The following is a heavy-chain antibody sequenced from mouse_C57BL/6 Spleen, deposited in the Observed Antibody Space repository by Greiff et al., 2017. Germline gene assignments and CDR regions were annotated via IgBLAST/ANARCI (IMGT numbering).Heavy chain of an antibody. V-gene: IGHV1-50*01. CDR3: AVFITTVVAPGYFDY. Sequence: VKLQQPGAELVKPGASVKLSCKASGYTFTSYWMQWVKQRPGQGLEWIGEIDPSDSYTNYNQKFKGKATLTVDTSSSTAYMQLSSLTSEDSAVYYCAVFITTVVAPGYFDYWGQGTTLTVSS. J-gene: IGHJ2*01. D-gene: IGHD1-1*01. CDR1: GYTFTSYW. CDR2: IDPSDSYT.